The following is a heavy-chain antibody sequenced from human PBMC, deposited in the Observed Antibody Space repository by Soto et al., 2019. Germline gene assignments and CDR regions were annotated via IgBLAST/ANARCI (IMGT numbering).Heavy chain of an antibody. Sequence: QVQLVQSGAEVKKPGSSVKVSCKASGGTFSSYAISWVRQAPGQGLEWLGGIIPIFGTANYAQKFQGRVTITADGATSTAYMELRSRRSEATAVCYWAGGIVVVVAATRIDWFDPWGQGTLVTVS. CDR3: AGGIVVVVAATRIDWFDP. V-gene: IGHV1-69*12. D-gene: IGHD2-15*01. J-gene: IGHJ5*02. CDR1: GGTFSSYA. CDR2: IIPIFGTA.